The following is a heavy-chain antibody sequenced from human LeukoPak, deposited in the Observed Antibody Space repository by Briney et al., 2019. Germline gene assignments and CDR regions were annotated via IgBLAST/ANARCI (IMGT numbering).Heavy chain of an antibody. Sequence: QVQLQESGPGLVKPSETLSLPCTVSGGSVSSGNYYWSWIRQPPGKGLAWIGYIYYSGSTKYNSSLKSRVTISIDTSKNQFSLKLSSVTAADTAVYYCARAYGGPYYFDHWGQGNLVTVSS. CDR1: GGSVSSGNYY. CDR3: ARAYGGPYYFDH. CDR2: IYYSGST. D-gene: IGHD4/OR15-4a*01. V-gene: IGHV4-61*01. J-gene: IGHJ4*02.